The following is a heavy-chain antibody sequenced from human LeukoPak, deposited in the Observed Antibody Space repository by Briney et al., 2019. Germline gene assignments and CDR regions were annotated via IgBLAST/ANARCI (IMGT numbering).Heavy chain of an antibody. Sequence: SETLSLICAVYVGSFSDYYWSWLRQPPGQGLEWIGEINDSGSTNYNPSLKSRVTMSVDTSKNQFSLKLSSVAAADTAVYYCARGHRIMVFGVLLWKAFDLWGQGTMVTVSS. CDR3: ARGHRIMVFGVLLWKAFDL. V-gene: IGHV4-34*01. J-gene: IGHJ3*01. CDR1: VGSFSDYY. D-gene: IGHD3/OR15-3a*01. CDR2: INDSGST.